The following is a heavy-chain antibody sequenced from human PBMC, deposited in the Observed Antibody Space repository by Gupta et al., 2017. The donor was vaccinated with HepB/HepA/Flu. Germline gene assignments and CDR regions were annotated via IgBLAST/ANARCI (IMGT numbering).Heavy chain of an antibody. V-gene: IGHV3-30*04. D-gene: IGHD6-13*01. CDR3: ARERRSGAATGSIGDY. Sequence: QLVESGGGVVQPGRSLTLSCAASEFSFNNYAMHWVRQAPGKGLEWVAVTSYDGNKKYYADAVKGRFTISRDNSKNKLYLQMNTLRVEEKGVYYWARERRSGAATGSIGDYWGRGTLVTVSS. J-gene: IGHJ4*02. CDR1: EFSFNNYA. CDR2: TSYDGNKK.